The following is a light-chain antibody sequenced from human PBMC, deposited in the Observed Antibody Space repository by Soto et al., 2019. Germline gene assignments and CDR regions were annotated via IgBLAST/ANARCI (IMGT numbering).Light chain of an antibody. CDR1: QDIKNY. J-gene: IGKJ4*01. CDR3: QRYNNWPLT. CDR2: DAS. Sequence: DIQMTQSPSSLSASVGDRVTITCQASQDIKNYVNWYQQKPGKAPKLLIYDASDLGTGVPSRFSGSGSGTDFTFTISSLQPEDIATYYCQRYNNWPLTFGGGTKVDIK. V-gene: IGKV1-33*01.